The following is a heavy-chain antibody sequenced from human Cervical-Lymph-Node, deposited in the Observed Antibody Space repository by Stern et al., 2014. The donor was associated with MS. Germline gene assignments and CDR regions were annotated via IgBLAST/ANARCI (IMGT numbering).Heavy chain of an antibody. CDR2: MNPNSGNT. CDR3: ASPGEWELLWALGY. Sequence: QVQLVQSGAEVKKPGASVKVSCKASGYTFTSYDINWVRQATGQGLEWMGWMNPNSGNTSYAQKFQGRVTMTRNTSISTAYMELSSLRSEDTAVYYCASPGEWELLWALGYWGQGTLVTVSS. D-gene: IGHD1-26*01. J-gene: IGHJ4*02. CDR1: GYTFTSYD. V-gene: IGHV1-8*01.